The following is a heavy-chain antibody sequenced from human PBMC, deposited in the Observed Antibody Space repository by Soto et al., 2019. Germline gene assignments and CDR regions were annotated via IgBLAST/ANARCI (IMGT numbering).Heavy chain of an antibody. CDR3: ARDGRCSGGSCYSGWFDP. CDR2: IIPIFGTA. CDR1: GGTFSSYA. V-gene: IGHV1-69*01. Sequence: QVQLVQSGAEVKKPGSSVKVSCKASGGTFSSYAISWVRQAPGQGLEWMGGIIPIFGTANYAQKFRGRVTITADESTSTAYMELSSLRSEDTAVYYCARDGRCSGGSCYSGWFDPWGQGTLVTVSS. J-gene: IGHJ5*02. D-gene: IGHD2-15*01.